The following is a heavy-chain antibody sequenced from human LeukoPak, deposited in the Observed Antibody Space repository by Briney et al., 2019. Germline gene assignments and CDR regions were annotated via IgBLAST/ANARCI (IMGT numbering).Heavy chain of an antibody. J-gene: IGHJ4*02. D-gene: IGHD6-13*01. CDR2: IKQDGSEE. CDR3: ARLWQQQLVYGHLWVDY. Sequence: GGSLRLSCAASGFTFSSYGMHWVRQAPGKGLEWVASIKQDGSEENYVDSVRGRFTISRDNAKKSLYLQMNSLRAEDTAVYYCARLWQQQLVYGHLWVDYWGQGTLVTVSS. CDR1: GFTFSSYG. V-gene: IGHV3-7*01.